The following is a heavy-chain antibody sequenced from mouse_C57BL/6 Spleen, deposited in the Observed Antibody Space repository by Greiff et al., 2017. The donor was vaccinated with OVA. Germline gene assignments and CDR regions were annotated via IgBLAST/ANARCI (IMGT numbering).Heavy chain of an antibody. Sequence: EVMLVESGGGLVKPGGSLKLSCAASGFTFSDYGMHWVRQAPEKGLEWVAYISSGSSTIYYADTVKGRFTISRDNAKNTLFLQMTSLRSEDTAMYYCAREVAYYAMDDWGQGTSVTVSS. CDR3: AREVAYYAMDD. CDR1: GFTFSDYG. V-gene: IGHV5-17*01. CDR2: ISSGSSTI. D-gene: IGHD1-1*02. J-gene: IGHJ4*01.